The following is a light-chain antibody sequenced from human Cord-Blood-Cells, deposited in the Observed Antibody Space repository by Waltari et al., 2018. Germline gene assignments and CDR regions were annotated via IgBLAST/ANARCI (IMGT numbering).Light chain of an antibody. CDR1: QTGDQY. J-gene: IGLJ2*01. V-gene: IGLV3-1*01. CDR2: QAT. CDR3: PAWDSSTRV. Sequence: SYQLTKPPSVYMAPGQTASITCSGEQTGDQYACWYQQNPGQSPVLVIYQATKLPSGIPERFSGSTSGNADTLTFSGTQAMDEADYYCPAWDSSTRVFGRGTKLPVL.